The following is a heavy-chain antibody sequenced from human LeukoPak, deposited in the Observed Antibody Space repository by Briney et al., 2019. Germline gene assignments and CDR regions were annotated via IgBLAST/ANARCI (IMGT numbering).Heavy chain of an antibody. CDR2: IIPIFGTA. CDR1: GGTFSSYA. Sequence: SVKVSCKASGGTFSSYAISWVRQAPGQGLEWMGGIIPIFGTANYAQKFQGRVTITADKSTSTAYMGLSSLRSEDTAVYYCARGGEDIVVVPAAMRGHDWFDPWGQGTLVTVSS. CDR3: ARGGEDIVVVPAAMRGHDWFDP. V-gene: IGHV1-69*06. J-gene: IGHJ5*02. D-gene: IGHD2-2*01.